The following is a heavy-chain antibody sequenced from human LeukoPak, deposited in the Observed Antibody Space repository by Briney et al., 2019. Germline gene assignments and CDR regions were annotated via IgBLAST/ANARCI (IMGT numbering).Heavy chain of an antibody. J-gene: IGHJ4*02. CDR3: ARAPLYSNSPAIDH. V-gene: IGHV3-53*01. Sequence: PGGSLRLSCAASGFTVSSNYMSWVRQAPGKGLEWVSVLYSGGDTYYADSVKGRFTISRASYKQTLHIHMNSPRAEATAVYYCARAPLYSNSPAIDHWGQGTLVTVSS. CDR1: GFTVSSNY. CDR2: LYSGGDT. D-gene: IGHD4-11*01.